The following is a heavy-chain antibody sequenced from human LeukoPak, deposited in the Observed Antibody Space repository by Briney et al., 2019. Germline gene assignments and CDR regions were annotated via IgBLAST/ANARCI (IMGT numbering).Heavy chain of an antibody. J-gene: IGHJ4*02. CDR1: GFTVSSYG. V-gene: IGHV3-30*02. CDR3: AKVFWADY. D-gene: IGHD7-27*01. CDR2: IRYDGSNK. Sequence: TGGSLRLSCAASGFTVSSYGMHWVRQAPGKGLEWVAFIRYDGSNKYYADSVKGRFTISRDNSKNSLYLQMNSLRAEDTAVYYCAKVFWADYWGQGTLVTVSS.